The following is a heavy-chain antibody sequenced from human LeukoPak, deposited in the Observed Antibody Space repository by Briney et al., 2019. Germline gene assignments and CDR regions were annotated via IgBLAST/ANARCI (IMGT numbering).Heavy chain of an antibody. CDR2: IYSGGST. J-gene: IGHJ3*02. CDR1: GFTVSSNY. CDR3: ARPSNSGYASLDAFDI. V-gene: IGHV3-66*04. D-gene: IGHD5-12*01. Sequence: GGSLRLSCAASGFTVSSNYMSWVRQAPGKGLEWVSVIYSGGSTYYADSVKGRFTISRDNSKSTLYLQMNSLRAEDTAVYYCARPSNSGYASLDAFDIWGQGTVVTVSS.